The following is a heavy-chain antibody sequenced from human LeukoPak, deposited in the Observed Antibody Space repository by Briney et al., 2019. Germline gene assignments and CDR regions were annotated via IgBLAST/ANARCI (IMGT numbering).Heavy chain of an antibody. Sequence: ASVKVSCKASGYTFTSYGISWVRQAPGQGLEWMGWISAYNGNTNYAQKLQGRVTMTTDTSTSTAYMELRSLRSDDTAVYYCARDEVLYYDSSGYYYPYDYWGQGTLVTVSS. D-gene: IGHD3-22*01. CDR2: ISAYNGNT. V-gene: IGHV1-18*01. CDR1: GYTFTSYG. J-gene: IGHJ4*02. CDR3: ARDEVLYYDSSGYYYPYDY.